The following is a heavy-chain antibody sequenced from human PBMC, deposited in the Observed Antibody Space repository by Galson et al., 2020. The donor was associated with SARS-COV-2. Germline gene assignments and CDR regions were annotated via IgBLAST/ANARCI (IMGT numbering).Heavy chain of an antibody. CDR2: IIPIFGTA. Sequence: SVKVSCKASGGTFSSYAISWVRQAPGQGLEWMGGIIPIFGTANYAQKFQGRVTITADESTSTAYMELRSLRSDDTAVYYCARIGDYVVGPDYYGMDVWGQGTTVTVSS. D-gene: IGHD4-17*01. CDR1: GGTFSSYA. J-gene: IGHJ6*02. CDR3: ARIGDYVVGPDYYGMDV. V-gene: IGHV1-69*13.